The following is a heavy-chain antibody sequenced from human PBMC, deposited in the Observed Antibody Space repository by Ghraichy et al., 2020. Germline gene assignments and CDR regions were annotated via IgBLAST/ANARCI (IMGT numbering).Heavy chain of an antibody. V-gene: IGHV3-30*02. CDR3: AKDRPVRGVIINSPIRHFFDY. J-gene: IGHJ4*02. CDR1: GFTFSSYG. D-gene: IGHD3-10*01. Sequence: GGSLRLSCAASGFTFSSYGMHWVRQAPGKGLEWVAFIRYDGSNKYYADSVKGRFTISRDNSKNTLYLQMNSLRAEDTAVYYCAKDRPVRGVIINSPIRHFFDYWGQGTLVTVSS. CDR2: IRYDGSNK.